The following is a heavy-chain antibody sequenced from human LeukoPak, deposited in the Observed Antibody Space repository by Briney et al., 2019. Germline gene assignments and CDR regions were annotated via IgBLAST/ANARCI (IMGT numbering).Heavy chain of an antibody. D-gene: IGHD5-18*01. CDR2: IYYSGST. V-gene: IGHV4-59*01. CDR3: ARGLGCSYGYLPAY. CDR1: GGSISSYY. J-gene: IGHJ4*02. Sequence: SETLSLTCTVSGGSISSYYWSWIRQPPGKGLEWIGYIYYSGSTNYNPSLKSRVTISVDTSKNQFSLKLSSVTAADTAVYYCARGLGCSYGYLPAYWGQGTLVTVSS.